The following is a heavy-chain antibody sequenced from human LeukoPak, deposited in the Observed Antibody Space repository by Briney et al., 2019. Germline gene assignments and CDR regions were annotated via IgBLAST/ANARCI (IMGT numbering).Heavy chain of an antibody. CDR1: GFTFSSYA. J-gene: IGHJ4*02. D-gene: IGHD3-10*01. CDR3: AKDRDPHRLLWFGELLASFVFDY. CDR2: ISGSGGST. Sequence: PGGSLRLSCAASGFTFSSYAMSWVRQAPGKGLGWVSAISGSGGSTYYADSVKGRFTISRDNSKNTLYLQMNSLRAEDTAVYYCAKDRDPHRLLWFGELLASFVFDYWGQGTLVTVSS. V-gene: IGHV3-23*01.